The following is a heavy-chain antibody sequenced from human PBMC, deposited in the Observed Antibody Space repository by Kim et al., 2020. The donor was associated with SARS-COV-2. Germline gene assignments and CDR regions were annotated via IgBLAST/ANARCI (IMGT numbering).Heavy chain of an antibody. CDR3: TTDAFNVWGSYPYGT. V-gene: IGHV3-15*01. J-gene: IGHJ5*02. D-gene: IGHD3-16*02. CDR2: IKSKTDGGTT. CDR1: GFTFSNAW. Sequence: GGSLRLSCAASGFTFSNAWMSWVRQAPGKGLEWVGRIKSKTDGGTTDYAAPVKGRFTISRDDSKNTLYLQMNSLKTEDTAVYYCTTDAFNVWGSYPYGTWGQGTLVTVSS.